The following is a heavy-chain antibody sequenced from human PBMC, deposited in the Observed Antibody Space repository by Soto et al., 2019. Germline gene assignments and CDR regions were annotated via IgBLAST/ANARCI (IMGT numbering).Heavy chain of an antibody. J-gene: IGHJ3*02. CDR2: IWHDGGNR. D-gene: IGHD1-1*01. CDR1: GFTFSNYG. V-gene: IGHV3-33*01. Sequence: QVQLVESGGGVVQPGRFLRLSCAASGFTFSNYGMHWVRQAPGKGLEWVAVIWHDGGNRDYADSVKGRFTISRDNSKNTLYLQMNSLRAEDTAMYYCARDRGNAPFDIWGQGTVLTVSS. CDR3: ARDRGNAPFDI.